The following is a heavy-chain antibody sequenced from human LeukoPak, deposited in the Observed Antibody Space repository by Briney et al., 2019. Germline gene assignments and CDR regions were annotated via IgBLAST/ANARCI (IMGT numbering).Heavy chain of an antibody. V-gene: IGHV4-39*01. J-gene: IGHJ4*02. Sequence: KPSETLPLTCTVSGGSISSSSYYWGWIRQPPGKGLEWIGTIYYSGGTYYNPSLDSRVTISVDTSKNQFSLRLCSVTAADTAVYYCARHAYRSGWLDFWGQGTLVTVSS. CDR3: ARHAYRSGWLDF. D-gene: IGHD6-19*01. CDR1: GGSISSSSYY. CDR2: IYYSGGT.